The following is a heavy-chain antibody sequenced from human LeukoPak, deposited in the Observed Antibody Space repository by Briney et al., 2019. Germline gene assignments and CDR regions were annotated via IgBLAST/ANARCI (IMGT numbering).Heavy chain of an antibody. Sequence: SETLSLTCTVSGGSISSSSYYWGWIRQPPGKGLEWIGSIYYSGSTYYDPSLKSRVTISVDTSKNQFSLKLSSVTAADTAVYYCARHGGFARKTAPFDYWGQGTLVTVSS. CDR3: ARHGGFARKTAPFDY. J-gene: IGHJ4*02. CDR1: GGSISSSSYY. D-gene: IGHD2-21*01. CDR2: IYYSGST. V-gene: IGHV4-39*01.